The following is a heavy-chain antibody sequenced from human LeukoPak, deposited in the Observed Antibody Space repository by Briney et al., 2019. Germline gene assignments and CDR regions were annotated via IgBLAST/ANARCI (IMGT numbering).Heavy chain of an antibody. CDR1: GASISRYY. V-gene: IGHV4-34*01. CDR3: ARRKRSGCSSTSCLLNWFDP. Sequence: SETLSLSCLVSGASISRYYWSWIRQPPGKGLEWIGEINHSGSTNYNPSLKSRVTISVDTSKNQFSLKLSSVTAADTAVYYCARRKRSGCSSTSCLLNWFDPWGQRTLVTVSS. CDR2: INHSGST. D-gene: IGHD2-2*01. J-gene: IGHJ5*02.